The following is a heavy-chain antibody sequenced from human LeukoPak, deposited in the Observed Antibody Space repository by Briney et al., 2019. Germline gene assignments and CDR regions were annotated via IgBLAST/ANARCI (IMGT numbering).Heavy chain of an antibody. D-gene: IGHD3-10*01. CDR2: IWYDGSNK. CDR3: ASLDGGSGNAVDI. V-gene: IGHV3-33*01. CDR1: GFTFSSYG. Sequence: GGSLRLSCAASGFTFSSYGMHWVRQAPGKGLEWVAVIWYDGSNKYYADSVKGRFTISRDNSKKTLYLQMNSLRAEDTAVYYCASLDGGSGNAVDIWGQGTMVTVSS. J-gene: IGHJ3*02.